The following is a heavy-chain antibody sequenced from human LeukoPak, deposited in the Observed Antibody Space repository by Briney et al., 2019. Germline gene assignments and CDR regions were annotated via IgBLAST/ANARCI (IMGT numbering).Heavy chain of an antibody. CDR3: ARGRYYGSGSYGY. CDR1: GGSFSGYY. Sequence: PSETLSPTCAVYGGSFSGYYWSWIRQPPGKGLEWIGEINHSGSTNYNPSLKSRVTISVDTSKNQFSLKLSSVIAADTAVYYCARGRYYGSGSYGYWGQGTLVTVSS. D-gene: IGHD3-10*01. J-gene: IGHJ4*02. CDR2: INHSGST. V-gene: IGHV4-34*01.